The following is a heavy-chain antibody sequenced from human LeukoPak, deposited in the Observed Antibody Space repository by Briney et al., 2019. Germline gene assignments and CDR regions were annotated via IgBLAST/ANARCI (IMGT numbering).Heavy chain of an antibody. V-gene: IGHV1-69*04. J-gene: IGHJ5*02. CDR3: ARDSSSWYLGYNWFDP. Sequence: SVKVSCKASGGTFSSYAISWVRQAPGQGLEWMGRIIPILGIANYAQKFQGRVTITADKSTSTAYMELSSLRSEDTAVYYCARDSSSWYLGYNWFDPWGQGTLVTVSS. D-gene: IGHD6-13*01. CDR2: IIPILGIA. CDR1: GGTFSSYA.